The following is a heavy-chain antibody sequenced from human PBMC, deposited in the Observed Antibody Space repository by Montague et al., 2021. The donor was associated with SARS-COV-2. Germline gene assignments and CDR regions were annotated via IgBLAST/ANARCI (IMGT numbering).Heavy chain of an antibody. J-gene: IGHJ5*02. D-gene: IGHD3-10*01. V-gene: IGHV4-39*01. Sequence: SETLSLTCTVSGGSISSSSNYWGWIRQPPGKGLEWIGSIYYSGSTYYNSSLKSRVTISVDTSKNQFSRKLNSVTAADTAVYYCARLVWFGELSSENWFDPWGQGTLVTVSS. CDR2: IYYSGST. CDR3: ARLVWFGELSSENWFDP. CDR1: GGSISSSSNY.